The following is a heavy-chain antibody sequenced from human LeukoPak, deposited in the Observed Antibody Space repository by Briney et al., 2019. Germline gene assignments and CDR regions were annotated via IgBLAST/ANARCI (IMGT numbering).Heavy chain of an antibody. J-gene: IGHJ6*02. Sequence: SETLSLTCTVSGGSISSYYWSWIRQPPGKGLEWIGYIYYSGSTNYNPSLKSRVTISVDTSKNQFSLKLSSVTAADTAVYYCARARYFDWLHYYYYGMDVWGQGTTVTVSS. CDR2: IYYSGST. CDR3: ARARYFDWLHYYYYGMDV. CDR1: GGSISSYY. D-gene: IGHD3-9*01. V-gene: IGHV4-59*12.